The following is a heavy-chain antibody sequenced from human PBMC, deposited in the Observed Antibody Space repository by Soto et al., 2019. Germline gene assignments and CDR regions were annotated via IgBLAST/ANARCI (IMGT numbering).Heavy chain of an antibody. V-gene: IGHV3-74*01. CDR1: GFTFSSYW. CDR2: INSDGSST. J-gene: IGHJ6*02. Sequence: EVQLVESGGGLVQPGGSLRLSCAASGFTFSSYWMHWVRQAPGKGLVWVSRINSDGSSTSYADSVKGRFTISRDNAKNTLYLQMNSLRAEDTAVYYCARSGYYYYGMDVWGQGTTVTVSS. CDR3: ARSGYYYYGMDV.